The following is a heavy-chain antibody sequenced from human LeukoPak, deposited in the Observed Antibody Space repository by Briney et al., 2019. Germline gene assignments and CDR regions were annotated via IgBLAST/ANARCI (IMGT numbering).Heavy chain of an antibody. CDR3: ATCGGYNWNIAGEDFDY. J-gene: IGHJ4*02. Sequence: ASVKVSCKASGYTFSGYYIHWVRQAPGQGLEWMGWINPNSGGTNYAQKFQGRFTLTRDTAIHTAYMDLSRLISDDTAIYYCATCGGYNWNIAGEDFDYWGQGTLVTVSS. D-gene: IGHD1/OR15-1a*01. CDR1: GYTFSGYY. V-gene: IGHV1-2*02. CDR2: INPNSGGT.